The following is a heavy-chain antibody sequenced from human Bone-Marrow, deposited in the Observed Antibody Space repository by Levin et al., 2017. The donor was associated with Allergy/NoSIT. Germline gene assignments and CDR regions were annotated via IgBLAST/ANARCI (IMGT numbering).Heavy chain of an antibody. CDR1: DGSIRSYF. V-gene: IGHV4-59*08. Sequence: SQTLSLTCIVPDGSIRSYFWSWIRQSPGKGLEWIGYIYHSGSTNSNPSLRSRVSMSIDTSKNQFSLTLTSVTAADTAIYYCARRKGAVVEAFDVWGQGTMVSVS. CDR3: ARRKGAVVEAFDV. D-gene: IGHD1-26*01. J-gene: IGHJ3*01. CDR2: IYHSGST.